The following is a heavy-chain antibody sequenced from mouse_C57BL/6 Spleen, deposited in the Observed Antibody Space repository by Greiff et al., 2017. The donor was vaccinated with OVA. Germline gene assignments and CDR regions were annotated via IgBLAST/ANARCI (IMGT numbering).Heavy chain of an antibody. CDR3: ARSGITTVVANFDV. Sequence: VQLQQSGAELARPGASVKLSCKASGYTFTSYGISWVKQRTGQGLEWIGEIYPRSGNTYYNEKFKGKATLTADKSSSTAYMELRSLTSEDSAVYFGARSGITTVVANFDVWGTGTTVTVSS. D-gene: IGHD1-1*01. V-gene: IGHV1-81*01. CDR1: GYTFTSYG. CDR2: IYPRSGNT. J-gene: IGHJ1*03.